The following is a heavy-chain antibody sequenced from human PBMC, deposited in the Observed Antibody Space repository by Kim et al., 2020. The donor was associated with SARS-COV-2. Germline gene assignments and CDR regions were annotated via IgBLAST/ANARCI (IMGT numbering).Heavy chain of an antibody. CDR2: IYYSGST. V-gene: IGHV4-59*08. D-gene: IGHD3-9*01. J-gene: IGHJ4*01. CDR3: ASPYYDILTGYYPYYFDY. Sequence: SETLSLTCTVSGGSISSYYWSWIRQPPGKGLEWIGSIYYSGSTNYNPSLQSRVTISVDTSKNQFTLKLSSVTAADTAVNYCASPYYDILTGYYPYYFDYRGHGTLVTVSS. CDR1: GGSISSYY.